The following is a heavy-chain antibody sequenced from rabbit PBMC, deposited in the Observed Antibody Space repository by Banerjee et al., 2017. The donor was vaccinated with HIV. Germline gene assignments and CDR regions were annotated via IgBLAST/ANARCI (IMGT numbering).Heavy chain of an antibody. D-gene: IGHD4-1*01. J-gene: IGHJ4*01. V-gene: IGHV1S45*01. Sequence: EQLEESGGDLVKPEGSLTLTCTASEFTISGNYYMCWVRQAPGKGLEWIACIAAGSSGSTYYASWAKGRFTISKTSSTTVTLQMTSLTAADTATYFCARDLAGVIGWNFDLWGPGTLVTVS. CDR3: ARDLAGVIGWNFDL. CDR1: EFTISGNYY. CDR2: IAAGSSGST.